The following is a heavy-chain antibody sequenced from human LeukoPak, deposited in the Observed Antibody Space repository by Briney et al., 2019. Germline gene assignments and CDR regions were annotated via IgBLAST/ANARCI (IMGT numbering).Heavy chain of an antibody. Sequence: SETLSLTCTVSGGSISSYYWSWIRQPPGKGLEWIGYIYYSGSTNYNPSLKSRVTISVDTSKNQFSLKLSSVTAADTAVYYCAIGGVDFWSGYYTFDYWGQGTLVTVSS. CDR2: IYYSGST. V-gene: IGHV4-59*08. J-gene: IGHJ4*02. CDR3: AIGGVDFWSGYYTFDY. CDR1: GGSISSYY. D-gene: IGHD3-3*01.